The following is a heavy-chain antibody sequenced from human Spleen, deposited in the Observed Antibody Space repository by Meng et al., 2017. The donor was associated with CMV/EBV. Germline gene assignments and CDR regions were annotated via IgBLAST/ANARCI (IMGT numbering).Heavy chain of an antibody. Sequence: GGSLRLSCAASGFTFSSYWMSWVRQAPGKGLEWVASIKQDGSEKYYVDSVKGRFTISRDNAEKSLYLQMNSLRAEDTAVYYCAREGGTTGFDYWGQGTLVTVSS. CDR3: AREGGTTGFDY. J-gene: IGHJ4*02. D-gene: IGHD1-1*01. CDR2: IKQDGSEK. V-gene: IGHV3-7*01. CDR1: GFTFSSYW.